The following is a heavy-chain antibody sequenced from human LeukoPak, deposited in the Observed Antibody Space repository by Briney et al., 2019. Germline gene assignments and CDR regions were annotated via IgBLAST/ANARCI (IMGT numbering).Heavy chain of an antibody. D-gene: IGHD2-8*01. CDR2: ISSSSSYI. J-gene: IGHJ6*03. CDR3: ARDAAIMVYAQDYYYMDV. CDR1: GFTFSSYS. V-gene: IGHV3-21*01. Sequence: GGSLRLSCAASGFTFSSYSMNWVRQAPGKGLEWVSSISSSSSYIYYADSVKGRFTISRDNAKNSLYLQMNSLRAEDTAVYYCARDAAIMVYAQDYYYMDVWGKGTTATVSS.